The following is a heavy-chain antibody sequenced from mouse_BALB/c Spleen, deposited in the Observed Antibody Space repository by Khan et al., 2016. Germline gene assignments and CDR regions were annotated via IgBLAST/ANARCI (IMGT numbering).Heavy chain of an antibody. Sequence: QVQLQQSGAELARPGASVKMSCKASGYTFTYYTMHWVKQRPGQGLEWIGYINPSSNYTNYNQKFKDKATLTADKSSSTAYMQLSSLTSEDSAVYDCAREIYSSYPFGYWGQGTTLTVSS. CDR1: GYTFTYYT. D-gene: IGHD1-1*01. CDR2: INPSSNYT. CDR3: AREIYSSYPFGY. V-gene: IGHV1-4*01. J-gene: IGHJ2*01.